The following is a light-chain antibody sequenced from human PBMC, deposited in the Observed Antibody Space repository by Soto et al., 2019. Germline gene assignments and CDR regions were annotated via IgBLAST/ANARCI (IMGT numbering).Light chain of an antibody. Sequence: EIVMTQSQATLSVSPGERVTLSCRASQSVGSNLAWYQQKPGLAPRVLIYDASTRATVIPARFSGSGSGTEFTLTISSLQSEDFAVYYCQQYDDWPLTFGGGTKVEIK. CDR1: QSVGSN. CDR2: DAS. CDR3: QQYDDWPLT. J-gene: IGKJ4*01. V-gene: IGKV3-15*01.